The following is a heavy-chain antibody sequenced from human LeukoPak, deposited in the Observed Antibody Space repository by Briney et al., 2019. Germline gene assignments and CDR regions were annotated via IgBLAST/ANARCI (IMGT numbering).Heavy chain of an antibody. J-gene: IGHJ6*03. V-gene: IGHV3-7*01. Sequence: PGGSLRLSCAASGFTFSSYAMSWVRQAPGKGLEWVANIKQDGSEKYYVDSVKGRFTISRDNAKNSLYLQMNSLRAEDTAVYYCARGGLSRGYSYGYPFFHYYYYMDVWGKGTTVTVSS. CDR3: ARGGLSRGYSYGYPFFHYYYYMDV. CDR2: IKQDGSEK. D-gene: IGHD5-18*01. CDR1: GFTFSSYA.